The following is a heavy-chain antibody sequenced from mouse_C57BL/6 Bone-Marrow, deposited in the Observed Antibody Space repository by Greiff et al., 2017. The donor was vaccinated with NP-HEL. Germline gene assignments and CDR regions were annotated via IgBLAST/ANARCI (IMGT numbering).Heavy chain of an antibody. J-gene: IGHJ3*01. CDR2: IYPRSGNT. D-gene: IGHD2-12*01. CDR3: ARKGELYLPWFAY. V-gene: IGHV1-81*01. Sequence: VKLQQSGAELARPGASVKLSCKASGYTFTSYGISWVKQRTGQGLEWIGEIYPRSGNTYYNEKFKGKATLTADKSSSTAYMELRSLTSEDSAVYFCARKGELYLPWFAYWGQGTLVTVSA. CDR1: GYTFTSYG.